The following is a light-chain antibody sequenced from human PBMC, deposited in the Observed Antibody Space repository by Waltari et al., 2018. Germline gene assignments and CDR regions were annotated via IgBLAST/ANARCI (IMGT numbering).Light chain of an antibody. CDR2: DVT. J-gene: IGLJ3*02. CDR1: TRDVRGFNY. CDR3: CSFAGTYTWV. Sequence: SALTQPRSVSGSPGQSVTISFTGTTRDVRGFNYFSGYQHHPGKAPKLMIFDVTQRPSGVPDRFSGSKSANTASLTISGLQAEDEADYYCCSFAGTYTWVFGGGTKVTVL. V-gene: IGLV2-11*01.